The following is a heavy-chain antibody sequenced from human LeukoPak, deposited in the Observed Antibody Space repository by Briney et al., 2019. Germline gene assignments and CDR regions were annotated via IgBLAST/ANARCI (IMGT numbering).Heavy chain of an antibody. D-gene: IGHD3-10*01. Sequence: ASVKVSCKASGYTFTSYDINWVRQATGQGLEWMGWMNPNSGNTGYAQKFQGRVTITRNTSISTAYMELSSLRSEDTAVYYCARDPARIWFGELWFDYWGQGTLVTVSS. CDR1: GYTFTSYD. V-gene: IGHV1-8*03. CDR3: ARDPARIWFGELWFDY. CDR2: MNPNSGNT. J-gene: IGHJ4*02.